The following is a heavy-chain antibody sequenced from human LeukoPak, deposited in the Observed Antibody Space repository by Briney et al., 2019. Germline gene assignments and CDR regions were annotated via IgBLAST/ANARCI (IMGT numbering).Heavy chain of an antibody. D-gene: IGHD7-27*01. J-gene: IGHJ5*02. CDR2: IYYSGST. Sequence: SETLSLTCTVSGGSISSYYWSWIRQPPGKGLEWIGYIYYSGSTNYNPSLKSRVTISVDTSKNQFSLKLSSVTAADTAVYYCARPNWGPLSWFDPWGQGTLVTVSP. CDR1: GGSISSYY. CDR3: ARPNWGPLSWFDP. V-gene: IGHV4-59*08.